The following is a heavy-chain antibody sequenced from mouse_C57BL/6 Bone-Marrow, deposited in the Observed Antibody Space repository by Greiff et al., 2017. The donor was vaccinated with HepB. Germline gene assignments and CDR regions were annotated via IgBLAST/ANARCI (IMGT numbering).Heavy chain of an antibody. J-gene: IGHJ3*01. CDR1: GFNIKDDY. Sequence: EVKLMESGAELVRPGASVKLSCTASGFNIKDDYMHWVKQRPEQGLEWIGWIDPENGDTEYASKFQGKATITADTSSNTAYLQLSSLTSEDTAVYYCTRHGNYYGAWFAYWGQGTLVTVSA. V-gene: IGHV14-4*01. D-gene: IGHD1-1*01. CDR2: IDPENGDT. CDR3: TRHGNYYGAWFAY.